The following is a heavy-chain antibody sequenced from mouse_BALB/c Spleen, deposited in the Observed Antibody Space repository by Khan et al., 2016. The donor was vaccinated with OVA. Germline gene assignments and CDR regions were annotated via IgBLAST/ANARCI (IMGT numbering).Heavy chain of an antibody. CDR3: ARSGYSAWFAY. CDR1: GFNIKDYY. J-gene: IGHJ3*01. CDR2: IDPENGET. V-gene: IGHV14-1*02. Sequence: VRLQQSGAELVRPGALVKLSCKASGFNIKDYYIHWVKQRPEQGLEWIGWIDPENGETVYDPKFQGKAIITADTSSNTAHLQLSSLTSEDAAVYYCARSGYSAWFAYWGQGTLVTVSA.